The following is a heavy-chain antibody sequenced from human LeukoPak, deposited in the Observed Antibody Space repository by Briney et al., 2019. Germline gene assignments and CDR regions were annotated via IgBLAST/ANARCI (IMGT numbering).Heavy chain of an antibody. D-gene: IGHD3-22*01. J-gene: IGHJ4*02. CDR1: GFTFSSYG. CDR2: IRYDGSNK. Sequence: GGSLRLSCAASGFTFSSYGMHWVRQAPGKGLEWVAFIRYDGSNKYYADSVKGRFTISRDNAKNSLYLQMNSLRAEDTAVYYCARANYDSSCYYPLIYYWGQGTLVTVSS. V-gene: IGHV3-30*02. CDR3: ARANYDSSCYYPLIYY.